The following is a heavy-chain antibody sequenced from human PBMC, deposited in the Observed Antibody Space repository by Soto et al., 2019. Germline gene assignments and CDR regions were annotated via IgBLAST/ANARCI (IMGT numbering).Heavy chain of an antibody. CDR3: APRADFNGNWNGGSYDV. J-gene: IGHJ4*02. CDR1: GFSLTTRPVG. V-gene: IGHV2-5*02. CDR2: IYWDDDK. Sequence: QITLKESGPTRVKPTQTLTLTCTFSGFSLTTRPVGLGWIRQPPGKALEQLALIYWDDDKRYSPSLMSRLTSPQXPPXNXVVLTMTNMDPVDTATYYCAPRADFNGNWNGGSYDVRGQGALVIVSS. D-gene: IGHD1-1*01.